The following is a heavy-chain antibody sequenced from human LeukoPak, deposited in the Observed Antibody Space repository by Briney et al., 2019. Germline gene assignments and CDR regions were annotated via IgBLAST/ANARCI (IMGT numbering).Heavy chain of an antibody. CDR3: AKALGAPGRFDAFDI. CDR1: GFTFNSYG. CDR2: ISASGSST. J-gene: IGHJ3*02. D-gene: IGHD1-1*01. V-gene: IGHV3-23*01. Sequence: GGSLRLSCAASGFTFNSYGMNWVRQAPGKGLEWVSSISASGSSTYYADSVKGRFTISRDNSKNTLYLQMNSLRAEDTAIYYCAKALGAPGRFDAFDIWGQGTMVTVSS.